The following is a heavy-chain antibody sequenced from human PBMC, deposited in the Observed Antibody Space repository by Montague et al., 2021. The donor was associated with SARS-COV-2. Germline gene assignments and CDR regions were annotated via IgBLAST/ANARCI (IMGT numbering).Heavy chain of an antibody. V-gene: IGHV3-21*01. CDR3: ARAGSGSGLYYFDY. J-gene: IGHJ4*02. CDR2: ISSSSSYI. CDR1: GFTFSSYS. Sequence: SLRLSCAASGFTFSSYSMNWVRQAPGKGLEWVSSISSSSSYIYYXDSVKGRFTISRDNAKNSLYLQMNSLRAEETAVYYCARAGSGSGLYYFDYWGQGTLVTVSS. D-gene: IGHD1-26*01.